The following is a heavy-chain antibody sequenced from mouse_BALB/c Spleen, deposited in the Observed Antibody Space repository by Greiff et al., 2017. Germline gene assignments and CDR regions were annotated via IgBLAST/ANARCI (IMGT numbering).Heavy chain of an antibody. D-gene: IGHD1-1*01. V-gene: IGHV5-12-2*01. CDR2: ISNGGGST. CDR1: GFTFSSYT. Sequence: EVKLVESGGGLVQPGGSLKLSCAASGFTFSSYTMSWVRQTPEKRLEWVAYISNGGGSTYYPDTVKGRFTISRDNAKNTLYLQMSSLKSEDTAMYYCARHPITTVVDYFDYWGQGTTLTVSS. CDR3: ARHPITTVVDYFDY. J-gene: IGHJ2*01.